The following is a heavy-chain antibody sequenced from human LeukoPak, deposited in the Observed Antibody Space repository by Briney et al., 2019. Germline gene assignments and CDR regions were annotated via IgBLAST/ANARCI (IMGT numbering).Heavy chain of an antibody. D-gene: IGHD6-6*01. J-gene: IGHJ4*02. CDR3: ARVGTTGIAARTFDY. CDR2: IIPIFGTA. Sequence: SVTVSCKASGGTFSSYAISWVRQAPGQGLEWMGGIIPIFGTANYAQKFQGRVTITADESTSTAYMELSSLRSEDTAVYYCARVGTTGIAARTFDYWGQGTLVTVSS. CDR1: GGTFSSYA. V-gene: IGHV1-69*13.